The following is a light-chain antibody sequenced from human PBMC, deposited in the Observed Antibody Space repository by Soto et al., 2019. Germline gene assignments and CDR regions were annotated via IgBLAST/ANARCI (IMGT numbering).Light chain of an antibody. J-gene: IGKJ5*01. V-gene: IGKV3-20*01. CDR3: QQYDNSPIT. Sequence: EIVLTQSPGALSLSPGESATLSCRASQSVSDTHVAWYQQRPGQAPRLLIYDASRRDIGVPDRFSGTGSETDFTLTISRLEPEDFAVYYCQQYDNSPITFGQGTRLEIK. CDR2: DAS. CDR1: QSVSDTH.